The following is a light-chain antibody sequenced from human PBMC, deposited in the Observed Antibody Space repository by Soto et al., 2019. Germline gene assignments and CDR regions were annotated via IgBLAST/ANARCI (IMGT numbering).Light chain of an antibody. CDR1: QSVSND. J-gene: IGKJ1*01. CDR2: DAS. CDR3: QHYNVSPRT. Sequence: EIVMTQSPGTLSLSPGERATLSCRASQSVSNDLAWIQQKPGQPPRLLIYDASTRAAGIPPWFAGSGFGTDFTLTSSRLQPEDFADYSWQHYNVSPRTFGQGTKVEIK. V-gene: IGKV3-15*01.